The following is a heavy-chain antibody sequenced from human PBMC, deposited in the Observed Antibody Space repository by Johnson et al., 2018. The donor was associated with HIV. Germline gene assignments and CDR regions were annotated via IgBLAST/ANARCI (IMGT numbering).Heavy chain of an antibody. CDR3: ASEAKHHVGANRVSSFDI. CDR1: GFTFDDYG. V-gene: IGHV3-20*04. CDR2: INWNGGST. D-gene: IGHD1-26*01. Sequence: EMPLVEPRGGLVHTGRSLPLPCKASGFTFDDYGMSWVRQTPGKGLEWVAGINWNGGSTGYADSVKGRFTISRDNAKKSLCLQMNTLRAEDTALYYCASEAKHHVGANRVSSFDIWGQGTMVTVSA. J-gene: IGHJ3*02.